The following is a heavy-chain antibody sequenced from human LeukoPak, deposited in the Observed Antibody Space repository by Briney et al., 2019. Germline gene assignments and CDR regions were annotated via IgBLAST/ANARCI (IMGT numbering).Heavy chain of an antibody. CDR2: ISSYNGNT. CDR1: GYTFTSYG. D-gene: IGHD2-15*01. V-gene: IGHV1-18*01. CDR3: ARDIVVVVAAPPQPYYYYYGMDV. J-gene: IGHJ6*02. Sequence: ASVKVSCTASGYTFTSYGIGCVRPAPGQGLDGMGWISSYNGNTNYAQKLQGRVTMTTDTSTSTAYMELRSLRSDDTAVYYCARDIVVVVAAPPQPYYYYYGMDVWGQGTTVTVSS.